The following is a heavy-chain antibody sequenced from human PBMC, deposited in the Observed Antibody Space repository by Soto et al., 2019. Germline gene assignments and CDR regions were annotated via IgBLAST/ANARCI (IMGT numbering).Heavy chain of an antibody. Sequence: GGSLRLSCAASGFTFSSYAMSWVRQAPGKGLEWVSAISGSGGSTYYTDSVKGRLTISRDDTTNTRYLQMNSLRAEDTAVYYCATLPAPHLKPAALYGPSFDPWGQGTLVTVSS. D-gene: IGHD2-2*01. CDR2: ISGSGGST. J-gene: IGHJ5*02. CDR3: ATLPAPHLKPAALYGPSFDP. CDR1: GFTFSSYA. V-gene: IGHV3-23*01.